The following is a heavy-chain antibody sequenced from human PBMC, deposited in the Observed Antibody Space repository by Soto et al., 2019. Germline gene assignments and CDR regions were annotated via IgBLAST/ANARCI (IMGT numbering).Heavy chain of an antibody. D-gene: IGHD6-13*01. J-gene: IGHJ6*02. V-gene: IGHV3-74*01. CDR2: INSDGSST. CDR1: GFTFSSYW. Sequence: PGGSLRLSCAASGFTFSSYWMHWVRQAPGKGLVWVSRINSDGSSTSYADSVKGRFTISRDNARNTLYLQMNSLRAEDTAVYYCARVQQQLVASYYYGMDVWGQGTTVTVSS. CDR3: ARVQQQLVASYYYGMDV.